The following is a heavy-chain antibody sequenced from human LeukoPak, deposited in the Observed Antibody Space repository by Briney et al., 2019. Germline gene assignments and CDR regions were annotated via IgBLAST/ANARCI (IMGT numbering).Heavy chain of an antibody. D-gene: IGHD3-22*01. Sequence: GGSLRLSCAASGFTFDDYAMHWVRHAPGKGLEWVSGISWNSGSIGYADSVKGRFTISRDNAKNSLYLQMNSLRAEDTALYYCAKGPYDSSGYYFDYWGQGTLVTVSS. CDR3: AKGPYDSSGYYFDY. V-gene: IGHV3-9*01. CDR1: GFTFDDYA. CDR2: ISWNSGSI. J-gene: IGHJ4*02.